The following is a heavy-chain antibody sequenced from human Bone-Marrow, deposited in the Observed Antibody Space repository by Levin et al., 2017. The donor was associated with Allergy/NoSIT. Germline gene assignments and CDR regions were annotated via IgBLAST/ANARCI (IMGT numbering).Heavy chain of an antibody. Sequence: GGSLRLSCAASGFTFSDYYMSWIRQAPGKGLEWVSYISSSSSYTNYADSVKGRFTISRDNAKNSLYLQMNSLRAEDTAVYYCARERYCSGGSCQYWYFDRWGRGTLVTVSS. J-gene: IGHJ2*01. CDR3: ARERYCSGGSCQYWYFDR. CDR2: ISSSSSYT. CDR1: GFTFSDYY. V-gene: IGHV3-11*05. D-gene: IGHD2-15*01.